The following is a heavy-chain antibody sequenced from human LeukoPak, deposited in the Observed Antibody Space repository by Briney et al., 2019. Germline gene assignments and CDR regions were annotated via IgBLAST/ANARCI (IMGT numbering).Heavy chain of an antibody. CDR2: INPNSGGT. D-gene: IGHD6-13*01. CDR1: GYTFTGYY. J-gene: IGHJ5*02. V-gene: IGHV1-2*06. Sequence: GASVKVSCKASGYTFTGYYMHWVRQAPGQGLEWMGRINPNSGGTNYAQKFQGRVTMTRDTSISTAYMELSRLRSDDTAVYYCARVPSSWYWFDPWGQGTLVTVSS. CDR3: ARVPSSWYWFDP.